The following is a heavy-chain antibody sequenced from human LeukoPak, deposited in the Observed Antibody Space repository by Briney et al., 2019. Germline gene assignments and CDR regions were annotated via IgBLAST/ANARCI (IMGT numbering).Heavy chain of an antibody. D-gene: IGHD3-22*01. CDR3: ARGVSDYYDSSGYYSAGGAFDI. CDR2: ISSSSGTI. CDR1: GFTFSSYS. J-gene: IGHJ3*02. V-gene: IGHV3-48*01. Sequence: GGSLRLSCAASGFTFSSYSMNWVRQPPGKGLEWVSYISSSSGTIYYADSVKGRFTISRDNAKNSLYLQMNSLRAEDTAVYYCARGVSDYYDSSGYYSAGGAFDIWGQGTMVTVSS.